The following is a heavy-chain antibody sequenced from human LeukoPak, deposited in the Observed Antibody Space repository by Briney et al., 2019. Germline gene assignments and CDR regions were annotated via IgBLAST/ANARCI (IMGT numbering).Heavy chain of an antibody. CDR1: GFTFITYA. CDR2: ISYDGTNK. Sequence: QTGGSLRLSCAASGFTFITYAMHWVRQAPGKGLEWVAVISYDGTNKYYADSVKGRFTISRDRSKNTVYLQMNSLRAEDTAVYYCARDSLPTLGGAVAGTFKDYWGQGTLVTVSS. V-gene: IGHV3-30*03. D-gene: IGHD6-19*01. CDR3: ARDSLPTLGGAVAGTFKDY. J-gene: IGHJ4*02.